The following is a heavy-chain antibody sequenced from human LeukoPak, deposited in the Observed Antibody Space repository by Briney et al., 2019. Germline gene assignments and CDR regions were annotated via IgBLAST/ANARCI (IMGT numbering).Heavy chain of an antibody. Sequence: SETLSLTCTVSGGSISNGSYCWSWIRQPAGKGLEWVGHIYSSGSTNYNPSLKSRVTISVDTSKNQFSLKLSSVTAADTAVYYCARTRYYYNSRSYGAPYYFDYWGQGTLVTVSS. CDR2: IYSSGST. CDR3: ARTRYYYNSRSYGAPYYFDY. J-gene: IGHJ4*02. V-gene: IGHV4-61*09. CDR1: GGSISNGSYC. D-gene: IGHD3-10*01.